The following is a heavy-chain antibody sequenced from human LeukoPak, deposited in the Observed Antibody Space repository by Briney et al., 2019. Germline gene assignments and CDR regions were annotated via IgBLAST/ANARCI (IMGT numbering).Heavy chain of an antibody. V-gene: IGHV4-34*01. D-gene: IGHD3-22*01. J-gene: IGHJ4*02. CDR3: AGKYYYHSSGYFYVDY. CDR1: GGSFSGYY. Sequence: SETLSLTCAVYGGSFSGYYWSWIRQTPGEGLEWIGSIYHSGSTYYNPSLKSRVTISIDTSKNQFSLKLSSVTAADTAVYYCAGKYYYHSSGYFYVDYWGQGTLVTVSS. CDR2: IYHSGST.